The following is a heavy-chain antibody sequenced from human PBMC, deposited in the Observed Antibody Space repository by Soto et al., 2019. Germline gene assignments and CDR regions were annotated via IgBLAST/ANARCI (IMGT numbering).Heavy chain of an antibody. D-gene: IGHD5-12*01. Sequence: SVKVSCKASGGTFSSYAISWVRQAPGQGLEWMGGIIPIFGTANYAQKFQGRVTITADESTSTAYMELSSLRSEATAVYYCARECHRTRDGYNLGDAFDIWGQGTMVTVSS. CDR2: IIPIFGTA. J-gene: IGHJ3*02. V-gene: IGHV1-69*13. CDR3: ARECHRTRDGYNLGDAFDI. CDR1: GGTFSSYA.